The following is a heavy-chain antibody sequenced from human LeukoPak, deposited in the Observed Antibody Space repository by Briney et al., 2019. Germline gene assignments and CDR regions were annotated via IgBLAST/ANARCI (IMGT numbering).Heavy chain of an antibody. V-gene: IGHV3-21*01. CDR1: GLMFSSYS. Sequence: GGSLRLSCAVSGLMFSSYSMNWIRQAPGKGLEWVASISSSSNYIYHADSVKGRFTISRDNFKNSLYLQMNSLRAEDTAVYYCARGGGVLKGGWGQGTLVTVSS. D-gene: IGHD3-10*01. CDR3: ARGGGVLKGG. J-gene: IGHJ4*02. CDR2: ISSSSNYI.